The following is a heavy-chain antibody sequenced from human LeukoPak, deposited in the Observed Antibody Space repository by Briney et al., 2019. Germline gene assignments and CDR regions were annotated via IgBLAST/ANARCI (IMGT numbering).Heavy chain of an antibody. CDR2: IIPIFGIA. CDR1: GGTFSSYA. Sequence: SVKVSCKASGGTFSSYAISWVRQAPGQGLEWMGGIIPIFGIANYAQKFQGRVTITADKSTSTAYMELSSLRSEYTAVYYCARVRYYDSSGYTSQLDYWGQGTLVTVSS. CDR3: ARVRYYDSSGYTSQLDY. V-gene: IGHV1-69*17. J-gene: IGHJ4*02. D-gene: IGHD3-22*01.